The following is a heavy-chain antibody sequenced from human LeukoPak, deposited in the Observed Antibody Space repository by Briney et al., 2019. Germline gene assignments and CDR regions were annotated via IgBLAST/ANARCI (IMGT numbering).Heavy chain of an antibody. V-gene: IGHV3-74*01. D-gene: IGHD1-26*01. J-gene: IGHJ3*02. CDR3: TRDGGSYYGDAFDI. CDR2: INSDGSRI. CDR1: GFTFSSYW. Sequence: PGRSLRLSCAASGFTFSSYWMHWVRQAPGKGLVWVSRINSDGSRISYADSVRGRFTISRDNAKNTLYLQMNSLRAEDTAVYYCTRDGGSYYGDAFDIWGQGTMVTVSS.